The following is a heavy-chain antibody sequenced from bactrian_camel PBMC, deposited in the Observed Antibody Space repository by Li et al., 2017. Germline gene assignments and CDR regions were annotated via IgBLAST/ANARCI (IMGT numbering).Heavy chain of an antibody. CDR2: IYTDASRS. CDR3: AAALGGGYCWPASRVFGF. D-gene: IGHD2*01. CDR1: RMTYY. V-gene: IGHV3S6*01. Sequence: HVQLVESGGGSVQAGESLRLACKASRMTYYMAWFRQAPGKEREGIAGIYTDASRSYYADSVKGRFTISQDTGENMLYLQMNSLKPEDTATYTCAAALGGGYCWPASRVFGFWGQGTQVTVS. J-gene: IGHJ6*01.